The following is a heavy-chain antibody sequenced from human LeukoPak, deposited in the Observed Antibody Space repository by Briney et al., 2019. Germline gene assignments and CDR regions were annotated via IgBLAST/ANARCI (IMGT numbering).Heavy chain of an antibody. D-gene: IGHD2-2*03. Sequence: PGGSLRLSCAASGFTFSNYWMAWVRQAPGKGPEWVANINLDGSQKYYVDSVKGRFTISRDNAENSLYLQMNSLRAEDTALYYCAKVPWIDYYYGMDVWGQGTTVTVAS. V-gene: IGHV3-7*01. CDR2: INLDGSQK. CDR1: GFTFSNYW. J-gene: IGHJ6*02. CDR3: AKVPWIDYYYGMDV.